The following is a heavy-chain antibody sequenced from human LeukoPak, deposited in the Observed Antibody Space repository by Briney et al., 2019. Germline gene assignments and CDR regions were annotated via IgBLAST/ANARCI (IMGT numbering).Heavy chain of an antibody. Sequence: PEGSLRLSCAASGFTFSSYSMNWVRQAPGKGLEWVSSISSSSSYIYYADSVKGRFTISRDNAKNSLYLQMNSLRAEDTAVYYCARGPNYYDSSGPGLTFDYWGQGTLVTVSS. CDR3: ARGPNYYDSSGPGLTFDY. D-gene: IGHD3-22*01. V-gene: IGHV3-21*01. J-gene: IGHJ4*02. CDR1: GFTFSSYS. CDR2: ISSSSSYI.